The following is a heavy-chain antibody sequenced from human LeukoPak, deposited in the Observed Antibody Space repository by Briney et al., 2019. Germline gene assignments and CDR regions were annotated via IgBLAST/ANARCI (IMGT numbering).Heavy chain of an antibody. CDR3: ARDRYYDILTGYFGVDAFDD. CDR2: IYHSGST. CDR1: GYSISSGYY. D-gene: IGHD3-9*01. V-gene: IGHV4-38-2*02. J-gene: IGHJ3*01. Sequence: SETLSLTCTVSGYSISSGYYWGWIRQPPGKGLEWIGSIYHSGSTYYNPSLKSRVTISVDTSKNQFSLKLSSVTAADTAVYYCARDRYYDILTGYFGVDAFDDWGQGTMVTVSS.